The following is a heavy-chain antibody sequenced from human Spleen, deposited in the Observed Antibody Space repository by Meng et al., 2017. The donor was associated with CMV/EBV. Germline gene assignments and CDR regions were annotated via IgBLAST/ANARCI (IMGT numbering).Heavy chain of an antibody. CDR2: IRYDGSNK. CDR1: GFTFSSYG. J-gene: IGHJ4*02. CDR3: ARGAKSVIDY. V-gene: IGHV3-30*02. Sequence: GESLKISCAASGFTFSSYGMHWVRQAPGKGLEWVAFIRYDGSNKYYADSVKGRFTISRDNSKNTLYLQMNSLRAEDTAVYYCARGAKSVIDYWGQGTLVTVSS. D-gene: IGHD4/OR15-4a*01.